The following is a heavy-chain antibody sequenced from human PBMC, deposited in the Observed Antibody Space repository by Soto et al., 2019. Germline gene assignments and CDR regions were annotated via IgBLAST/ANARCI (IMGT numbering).Heavy chain of an antibody. CDR2: ITATGT. J-gene: IGHJ5*02. V-gene: IGHV3-23*01. D-gene: IGHD6-13*01. CDR3: AKGMVPDQ. CDR1: GFSFRQYA. Sequence: EVRLLESGGGFVQPGGSLRLSCAASGFSFRQYAMIWVRQAPGKGLEWVSAITATGTHYADSVKGRFTISRDSSKSTLYLDINNLRVEDTAVYYCAKGMVPDQWGQGTLITVSS.